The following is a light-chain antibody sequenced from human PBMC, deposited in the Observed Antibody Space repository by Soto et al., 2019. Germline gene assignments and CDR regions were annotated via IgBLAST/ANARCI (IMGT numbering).Light chain of an antibody. Sequence: EIVMTQSPATLSVSPGERATLSCRASQSVYNNLAWYQQKPGQAPRLRIYVASTSATGIPARFSGSGSETELTLTISSLQSEDFAVYYCQQYNNWPPDTFGPGTKVDIK. CDR3: QQYNNWPPDT. V-gene: IGKV3-15*01. J-gene: IGKJ3*01. CDR2: VAS. CDR1: QSVYNN.